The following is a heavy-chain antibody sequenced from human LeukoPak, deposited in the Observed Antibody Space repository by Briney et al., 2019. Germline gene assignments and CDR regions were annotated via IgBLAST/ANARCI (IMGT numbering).Heavy chain of an antibody. J-gene: IGHJ6*03. D-gene: IGHD3-22*01. V-gene: IGHV1-69*02. CDR3: ASACDSSGYSLYYYYMDV. CDR1: GGTFSSYT. CDR2: IIPILGIA. Sequence: SVKVSCKASGGTFSSYTISWVRQAPGQGLEWMGRIIPILGIANYAQKFQGRVTITADKSTSTAYMELSSLRSEDTAVYYCASACDSSGYSLYYYYMDVWGKGTTVTVSS.